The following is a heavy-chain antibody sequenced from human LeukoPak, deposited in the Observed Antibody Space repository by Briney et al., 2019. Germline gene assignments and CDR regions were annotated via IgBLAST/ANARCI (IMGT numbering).Heavy chain of an antibody. V-gene: IGHV4-4*09. Sequence: PSETLSLTCTVSGGSVSSYYWSWIRQPPGKGLEWIGYIYTSGSTNYNPSLKSRVTISVDTSKNQFSLKLSSVTAPDTAVYYCARQWLWSNKDAFDIWGQGTMVTVSS. CDR3: ARQWLWSNKDAFDI. J-gene: IGHJ3*02. CDR1: GGSVSSYY. CDR2: IYTSGST. D-gene: IGHD5-18*01.